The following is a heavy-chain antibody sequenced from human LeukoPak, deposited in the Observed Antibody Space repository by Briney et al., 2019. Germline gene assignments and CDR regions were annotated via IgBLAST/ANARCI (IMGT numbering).Heavy chain of an antibody. Sequence: KASETLSPTCTVSGGSISSSSSYWGWIRQPPGKGLEWIGSIYYSGSTYYNPSLKSRVTISVDTSKNQFSLKLSSVTAADTAVYYCARVLPSGDYHGYYYYYYYMDVWGKGTTVTVSS. D-gene: IGHD4-17*01. CDR2: IYYSGST. J-gene: IGHJ6*03. V-gene: IGHV4-39*07. CDR1: GGSISSSSSY. CDR3: ARVLPSGDYHGYYYYYYYMDV.